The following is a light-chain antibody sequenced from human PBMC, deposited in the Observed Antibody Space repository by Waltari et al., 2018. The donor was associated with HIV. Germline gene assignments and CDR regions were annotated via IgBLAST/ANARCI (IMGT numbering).Light chain of an antibody. V-gene: IGLV4-69*01. CDR1: SGHRTYS. CDR3: QTWGTGPVV. CDR2: LNDDGSH. J-gene: IGLJ2*01. Sequence: QPVLTQSPSASASLGASVKLTCTLNSGHRTYSIAWHQQQPEKGPRYLMKLNDDGSHSKGDGIPDRFSGSSSGAERYLTISSLQSEDEADYYCQTWGTGPVVFGGGTKLTVL.